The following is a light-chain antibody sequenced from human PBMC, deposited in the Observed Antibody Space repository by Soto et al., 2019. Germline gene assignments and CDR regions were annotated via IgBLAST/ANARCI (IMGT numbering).Light chain of an antibody. CDR3: QQYGSTPLTWT. Sequence: EIVVTQSQGTLSVSPGEAATLSCRASQSVASNYLAWHQQKPGQAPRLLIYGASSRATGIPDRCSGSGSGTDFTLTITRLEPEDCAGYICQQYGSTPLTWTFGQGTKLEI. CDR2: GAS. J-gene: IGKJ1*01. CDR1: QSVASNY. V-gene: IGKV3-20*01.